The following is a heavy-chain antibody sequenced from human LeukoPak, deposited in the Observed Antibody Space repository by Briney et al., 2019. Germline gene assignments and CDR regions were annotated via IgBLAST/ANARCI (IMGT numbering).Heavy chain of an antibody. Sequence: ASVKVSCKASGSTFTNFYMHCVRQAPGQRLEGMGIINPSVGGTSHAQKFQCRVTMTSDTSRTTVYIQLSSLTCEDTTVLYCSRGDPIATTNNDAFDLWGQGTMVTVSS. V-gene: IGHV1-46*01. CDR3: SRGDPIATTNNDAFDL. CDR2: INPSVGGT. J-gene: IGHJ3*01. D-gene: IGHD2-8*01. CDR1: GSTFTNFY.